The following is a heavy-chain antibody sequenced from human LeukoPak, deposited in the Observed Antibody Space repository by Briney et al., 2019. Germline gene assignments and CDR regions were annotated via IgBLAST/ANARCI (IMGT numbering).Heavy chain of an antibody. CDR1: GGSISSYY. J-gene: IGHJ6*03. CDR2: IYYSGTT. Sequence: SETLSLTCTVSGGSISSYYWSWIRQPPGKGLEWIGYIYYSGTTNYNPSLKSRVTISVDTSKNQFSLKLSSVTAADTAVYYCARGDYYYYMDVWGKGTTVTVSS. CDR3: ARGDYYYYMDV. V-gene: IGHV4-59*08.